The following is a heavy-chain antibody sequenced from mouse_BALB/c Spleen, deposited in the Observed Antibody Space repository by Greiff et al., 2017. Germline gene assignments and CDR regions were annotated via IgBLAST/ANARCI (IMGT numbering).Heavy chain of an antibody. CDR1: GFTFSSYT. Sequence: DVQLVESGGGLVKPGGSLKLSCAASGFTFSSYTMSWVRQTPEKRLEWVATISDGGSYTYYPDSVKGRFTISRDNAKNNLYLQMSSLKSEDTAMYYCARDLDYGNAMDYWGQGTSVTVSS. CDR2: ISDGGSYT. CDR3: ARDLDYGNAMDY. J-gene: IGHJ4*01. V-gene: IGHV5-4*02. D-gene: IGHD1-1*02.